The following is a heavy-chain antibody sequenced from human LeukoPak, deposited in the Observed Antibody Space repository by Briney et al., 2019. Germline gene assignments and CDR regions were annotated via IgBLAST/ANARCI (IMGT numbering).Heavy chain of an antibody. V-gene: IGHV4-59*12. Sequence: SESLSLTWTVSGGSISSYYWSWIRQPPGKGLEWIGYIYYSGSTNYNPSLKSRVTISGDTSKNQFSLKLSSVTAADTAVYYCARDSGTTGEVKFDPWGQGTLVTVSS. J-gene: IGHJ5*02. CDR2: IYYSGST. CDR3: ARDSGTTGEVKFDP. CDR1: GGSISSYY. D-gene: IGHD3-10*01.